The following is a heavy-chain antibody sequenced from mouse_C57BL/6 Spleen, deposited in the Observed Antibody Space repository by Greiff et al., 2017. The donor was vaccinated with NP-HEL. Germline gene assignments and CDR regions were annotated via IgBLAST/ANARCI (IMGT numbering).Heavy chain of an antibody. V-gene: IGHV1-82*01. CDR3: ARSGGILYGDY. CDR2: IYPGDGDT. D-gene: IGHD2-12*01. J-gene: IGHJ2*01. Sequence: VKLMESGPELVKPGASVKISCKASGYAFSSSWMNWVKQRPGKGLEWIGRIYPGDGDTNYNGKFKGKATLTADKSSSTAYMQLSSLTSEDSAVYFCARSGGILYGDYWGKGTTLTVSS. CDR1: GYAFSSSW.